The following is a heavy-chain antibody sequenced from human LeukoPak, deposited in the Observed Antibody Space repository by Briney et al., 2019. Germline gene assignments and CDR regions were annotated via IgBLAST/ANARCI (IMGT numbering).Heavy chain of an antibody. CDR1: GFTVSSNY. V-gene: IGHV3-53*01. Sequence: PGGSLRLSCAASGFTVSSNYMSWVRQAPGKGLEWVSVIYSGGSTYYADSVKGRFTISRDNSKNTLYPQMNSLRAEDTAVYYCARAMTTVTLYYYYYMDVWGKGNTVTVSS. CDR2: IYSGGST. CDR3: ARAMTTVTLYYYYYMDV. D-gene: IGHD4-17*01. J-gene: IGHJ6*03.